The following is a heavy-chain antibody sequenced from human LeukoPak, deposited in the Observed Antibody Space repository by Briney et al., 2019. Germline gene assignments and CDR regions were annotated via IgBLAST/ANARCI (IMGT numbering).Heavy chain of an antibody. CDR1: GFNFSRYA. V-gene: IGHV3-30-3*01. CDR2: ISIDESNK. CDR3: ARAPRGSCYLGGNFDY. J-gene: IGHJ4*02. D-gene: IGHD1-26*01. Sequence: GGSLRLSCAAFGFNFSRYAMYWVRQPPGKGLEWVAVISIDESNKNYIDSVKGRFTISRDNSKNTLYLQMSSLRTEDTAVYYCARAPRGSCYLGGNFDYWGQGTLVTVSS.